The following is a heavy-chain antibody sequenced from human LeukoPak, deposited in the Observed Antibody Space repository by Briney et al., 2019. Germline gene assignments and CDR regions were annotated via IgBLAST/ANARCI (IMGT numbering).Heavy chain of an antibody. CDR1: GGSISSYY. CDR3: ARWHSSSWSNWFDP. V-gene: IGHV4-59*01. D-gene: IGHD6-13*01. Sequence: SETLSLTCTVSGGSISSYYWSWIRQPPGKGLEWIGYIYYSGSTNYNPSLKSRVTISVDTSKSQFSLKLSSVTAADTAVYYCARWHSSSWSNWFDPWGQGTLVTVSS. CDR2: IYYSGST. J-gene: IGHJ5*02.